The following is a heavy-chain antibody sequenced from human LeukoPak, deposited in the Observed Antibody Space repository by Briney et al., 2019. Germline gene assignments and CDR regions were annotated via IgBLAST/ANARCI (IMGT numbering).Heavy chain of an antibody. CDR1: GFTFISYW. Sequence: GGSLRLSCAASGFTFISYWMSWVRQAPGKGLEWVANIKQDGSEKYYVDSVKGRFTISRDNAKNSLYLQMNSLRAEDTAVYYCARDSDVPFDYWGQGTLVTVSS. V-gene: IGHV3-7*01. CDR3: ARDSDVPFDY. CDR2: IKQDGSEK. J-gene: IGHJ4*02. D-gene: IGHD3-16*01.